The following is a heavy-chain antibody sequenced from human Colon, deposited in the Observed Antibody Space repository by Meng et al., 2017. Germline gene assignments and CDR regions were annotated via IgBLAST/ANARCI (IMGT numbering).Heavy chain of an antibody. CDR2: INGDGSST. V-gene: IGHV3-74*02. J-gene: IGHJ4*02. CDR3: ARAGIL. CDR1: GFTFRSYW. Sequence: QLGESGGGLVKPGGSLRLSCGASGFTFRSYWMHWVRQSPGKGLVWVSRINGDGSSTNYADSVKGRFTISRDNAKNTLYLQMNSLRADDTAFYYCARAGILWGQGTLVTVSS. D-gene: IGHD3-9*01.